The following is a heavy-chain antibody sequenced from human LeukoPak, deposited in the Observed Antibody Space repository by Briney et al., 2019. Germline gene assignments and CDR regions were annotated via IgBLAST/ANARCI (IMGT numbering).Heavy chain of an antibody. J-gene: IGHJ4*02. Sequence: GGSLRLSCDASGFMFSSYAMSWVRQAPGKGLEWVSAISGSGEGTYYADSVKGRFTISRDNSKNTLYLQTSSLRAEDTAVYYCAKRILSGTTVVSDAFDYWGQGTLVTVSA. CDR3: AKRILSGTTVVSDAFDY. D-gene: IGHD4-23*01. CDR2: ISGSGEGT. CDR1: GFMFSSYA. V-gene: IGHV3-23*01.